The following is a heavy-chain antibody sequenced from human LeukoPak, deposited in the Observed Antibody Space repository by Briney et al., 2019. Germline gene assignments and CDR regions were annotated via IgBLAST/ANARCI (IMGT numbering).Heavy chain of an antibody. D-gene: IGHD3-22*01. CDR3: ARGARGDSSGYCPLDY. CDR1: GFTFSSYG. Sequence: GGSLRLSCAASGFTFSSYGMHWVRQAPGKGLEWVAVIWYDGSNKYYADSVKGRFTISRDNSKNTLYLQMNSLRAEDTAVYYCARGARGDSSGYCPLDYWGQGTLVTVSS. J-gene: IGHJ4*02. CDR2: IWYDGSNK. V-gene: IGHV3-33*01.